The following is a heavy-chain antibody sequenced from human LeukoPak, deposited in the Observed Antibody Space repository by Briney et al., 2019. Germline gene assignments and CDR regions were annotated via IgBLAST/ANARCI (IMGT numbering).Heavy chain of an antibody. Sequence: TGGSLRLSCVAPGFTFSRYDMNWVRLAPGKGLEWVSYIHSGGNTIYYADSVKGRLTISRDFAKNSLYLQMNSLRAEDTAVYYCARKLTGTTYFDYWGQGTLVTVSS. CDR2: IHSGGNTI. CDR3: ARKLTGTTYFDY. J-gene: IGHJ4*02. D-gene: IGHD1-1*01. CDR1: GFTFSRYD. V-gene: IGHV3-48*03.